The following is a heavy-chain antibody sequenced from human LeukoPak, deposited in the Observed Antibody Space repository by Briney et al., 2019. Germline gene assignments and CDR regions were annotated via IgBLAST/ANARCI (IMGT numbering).Heavy chain of an antibody. V-gene: IGHV1-69*01. Sequence: ASVKVSCKASGGTFSSYAISWVRQAPGQGLEWMGGIIPIFGTANYAQKFQGRVTITADESTSTAYMELSSLRSEDTAVYYCARDQKTYSSSWYRGYYFDYWGQGTLVTVSP. J-gene: IGHJ4*02. CDR3: ARDQKTYSSSWYRGYYFDY. CDR2: IIPIFGTA. D-gene: IGHD6-13*01. CDR1: GGTFSSYA.